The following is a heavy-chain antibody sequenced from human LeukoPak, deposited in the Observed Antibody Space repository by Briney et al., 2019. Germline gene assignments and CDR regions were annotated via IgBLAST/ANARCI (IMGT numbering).Heavy chain of an antibody. D-gene: IGHD3-3*01. Sequence: GASVKVSCKASGYTFTNYAVNWLRQAPGQRLEWMGWINAGNGDTKFSQNYQARVTITRDASASTAYMELSSLTPEDTAVYFCARGLWSAHRREYYFDSWGQGTLVTVSS. CDR2: INAGNGDT. CDR1: GYTFTNYA. V-gene: IGHV1-3*01. CDR3: ARGLWSAHRREYYFDS. J-gene: IGHJ4*02.